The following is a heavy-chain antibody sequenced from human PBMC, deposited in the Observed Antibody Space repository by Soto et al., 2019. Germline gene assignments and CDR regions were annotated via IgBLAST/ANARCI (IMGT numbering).Heavy chain of an antibody. D-gene: IGHD3-16*01. CDR1: GFVFSDFQ. Sequence: GGSLRLSCAASGFVFSDFQFNWVRQAPGGGLEWLSSITGTSAFTEYAESIEGRFTISRDNPNKLLFLHMDNLRPEDTAVYYCARDNLAFQGAFDLWGQGTLVTSPQ. CDR3: ARDNLAFQGAFDL. CDR2: ITGTSAFT. J-gene: IGHJ4*02. V-gene: IGHV3-21*01.